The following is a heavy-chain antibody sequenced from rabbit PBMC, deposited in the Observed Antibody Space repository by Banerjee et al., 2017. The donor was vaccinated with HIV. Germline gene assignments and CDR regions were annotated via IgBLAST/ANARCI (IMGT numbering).Heavy chain of an antibody. Sequence: QEQLVESGGDLVKPEGSLTLTCTASGIDLSSDYYMCWVRQAPGKGPELIACIFSNRGITWYASWVNGRFTISKTSSTTVTLQMTSLTAADTATYFCARDGGSSYHDYFNFWGQGTLVTVS. V-gene: IGHV1S45*01. CDR1: GIDLSSDYY. J-gene: IGHJ4*01. D-gene: IGHD5-1*01. CDR3: ARDGGSSYHDYFNF. CDR2: IFSNRGIT.